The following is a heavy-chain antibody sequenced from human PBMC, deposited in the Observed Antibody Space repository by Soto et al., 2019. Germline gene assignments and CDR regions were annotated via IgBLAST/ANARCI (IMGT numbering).Heavy chain of an antibody. CDR1: GDIFTTYA. CDR2: IKPAIGSA. V-gene: IGHV1-69*06. J-gene: IGHJ4*02. CDR3: ARGLLVGHETVDY. D-gene: IGHD1-26*01. Sequence: QVQVVQSGAEVKEPGSSVKVSCKASGDIFTTYAINWVRQAPGQGLVWMGGIKPAIGSANYAPTFQGRLTITADNLTATAYMDLTSLTSEDTAVYYCARGLLVGHETVDYWGQGTLVTVSS.